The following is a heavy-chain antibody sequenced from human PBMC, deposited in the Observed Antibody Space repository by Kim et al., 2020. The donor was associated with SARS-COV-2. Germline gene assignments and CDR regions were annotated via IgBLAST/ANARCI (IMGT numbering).Heavy chain of an antibody. J-gene: IGHJ3*02. D-gene: IGHD3-16*01. V-gene: IGHV1-69*01. Sequence: YAQEFQGRVTITEDESTSTGYMELSSLRSEDTAVYYCARKVATGEYAFDIWGQGTMVTVSS. CDR3: ARKVATGEYAFDI.